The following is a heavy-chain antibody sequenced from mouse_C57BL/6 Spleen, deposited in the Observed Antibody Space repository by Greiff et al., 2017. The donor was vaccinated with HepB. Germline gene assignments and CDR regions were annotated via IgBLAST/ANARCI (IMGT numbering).Heavy chain of an antibody. Sequence: QVQLQQSGAELVKPGASVKLSCKASGYTFTSYWMQWVKQRPGQGLEWIGEIDPSDSYTNYNQKFKGKATLTVDTSSSTAYMQLSSLTSEDSAVYYCARSVEGPFDYWGQGTTLTVSS. V-gene: IGHV1-50*01. CDR2: IDPSDSYT. CDR3: ARSVEGPFDY. CDR1: GYTFTSYW. J-gene: IGHJ2*01.